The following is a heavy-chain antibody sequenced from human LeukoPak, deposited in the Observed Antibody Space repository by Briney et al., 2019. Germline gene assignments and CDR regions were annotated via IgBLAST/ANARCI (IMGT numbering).Heavy chain of an antibody. CDR1: GFTFSSYA. J-gene: IGHJ5*02. CDR3: ARDREYSSSWYECWFDP. Sequence: GRSLRLSCAASGFTFSSYAMHWVRQAPGKGLEWVAVMSYDGSNKYYADSVKGRFTISRDNSKNTLYLQMNSLRAEDTAVYYCARDREYSSSWYECWFDPWGQGTLVTVSS. D-gene: IGHD6-13*01. CDR2: MSYDGSNK. V-gene: IGHV3-30*04.